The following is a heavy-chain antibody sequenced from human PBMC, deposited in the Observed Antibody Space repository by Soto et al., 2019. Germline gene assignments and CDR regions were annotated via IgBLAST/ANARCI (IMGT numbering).Heavy chain of an antibody. CDR3: ARPGGLVRGLTLPHYFDY. CDR2: ISSSSSYI. V-gene: IGHV3-21*01. J-gene: IGHJ4*02. D-gene: IGHD3-10*01. CDR1: GFTFSIYS. Sequence: EVQLVESGGGLVKPGGSLRLSCAASGFTFSIYSMNWVRQAPGKGLEWLSSISSSSSYIYYADSVKGRFTISRDNAKNSLYLQMNSLRAEDTAVYYCARPGGLVRGLTLPHYFDYWGQGTLVTVSS.